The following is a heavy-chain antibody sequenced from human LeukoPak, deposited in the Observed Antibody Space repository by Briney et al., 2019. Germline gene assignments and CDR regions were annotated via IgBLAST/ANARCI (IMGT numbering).Heavy chain of an antibody. D-gene: IGHD5-18*01. CDR3: ARVAQGRGYSYGHLDY. CDR1: GGSFSGYY. J-gene: IGHJ4*02. CDR2: INHSGST. Sequence: SETLSLTCAVYGGSFSGYYWSWIRQPPGKGLEWIGEINHSGSTNYNPSLKSRVTISVDTSKNQFSLKLSSVTAADTAVYYCARVAQGRGYSYGHLDYWGQGTLVTVSS. V-gene: IGHV4-34*01.